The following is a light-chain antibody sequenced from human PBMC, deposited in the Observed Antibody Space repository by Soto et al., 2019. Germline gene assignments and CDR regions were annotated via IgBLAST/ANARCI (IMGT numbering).Light chain of an antibody. J-gene: IGLJ3*02. CDR3: AAWDDSLSGPDWV. CDR2: RNN. V-gene: IGLV1-47*01. CDR1: SSNIGSNY. Sequence: QSVLTQPPSASGTPGQRVTISCSGSSSNIGSNYVYWYQHLPGTAPKLLIYRNNQRPSGVPDRFSGSKSGTSASLAISGLRSEDEADYYCAAWDDSLSGPDWVFGGGTKLTVL.